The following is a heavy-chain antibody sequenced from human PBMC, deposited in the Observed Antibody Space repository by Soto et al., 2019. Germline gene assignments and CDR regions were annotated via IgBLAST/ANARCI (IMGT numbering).Heavy chain of an antibody. CDR2: ISAYNGNT. CDR1: GYTFTSYG. CDR3: ASTRVSQSTSIFDY. J-gene: IGHJ4*02. V-gene: IGHV1-18*01. Sequence: QVQLVQSGAEVKKPGASVKVSCKASGYTFTSYGISWVRQAPGQGLEWMGWISAYNGNTKYAQNLQGRVTMTTDTATSTAYMELRRVRSDDTAVYFCASTRVSQSTSIFDYWGQGTLVTVSS. D-gene: IGHD2-2*01.